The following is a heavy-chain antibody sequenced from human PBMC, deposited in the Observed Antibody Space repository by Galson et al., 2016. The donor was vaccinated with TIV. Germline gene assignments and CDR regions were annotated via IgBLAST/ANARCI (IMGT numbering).Heavy chain of an antibody. D-gene: IGHD3-16*02. CDR3: ARGGVICGLDF. J-gene: IGHJ4*02. V-gene: IGHV1-2*02. CDR2: IDPNSGAT. CDR1: GYPFTDSW. Sequence: SVKVSCKASGYPFTDSWMHWVRQAPGEGLEWMGWIDPNSGATLYAQKFQGRVTMTRDTSTSTTYVELSRLTSDDTADYYCARGGVICGLDFWGQGTLVTVSS.